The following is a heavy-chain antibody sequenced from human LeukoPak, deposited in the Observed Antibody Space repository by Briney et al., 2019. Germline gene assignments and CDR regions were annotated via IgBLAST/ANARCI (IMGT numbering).Heavy chain of an antibody. CDR2: ISSSGSTI. D-gene: IGHD1-26*01. CDR3: ARDRRGGKDFDY. Sequence: GGSLRLSCAPSGFTFSDYYMRWIRHAPEGGLEWVSYISSSGSTIYYADSVKGRFTISRDNAKNSLYLQMSSLRAEDTAVYYCARDRRGGKDFDYWGQGTLVTVSS. CDR1: GFTFSDYY. J-gene: IGHJ4*02. V-gene: IGHV3-11*04.